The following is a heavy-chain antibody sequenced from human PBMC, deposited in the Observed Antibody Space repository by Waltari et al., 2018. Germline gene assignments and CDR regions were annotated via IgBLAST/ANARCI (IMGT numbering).Heavy chain of an antibody. CDR3: ARTPTDYYYYMDV. Sequence: QVQLQESGPGLVKPSETLSLTCTVSGYSISSGYYWGWIRQPPGKGLEWIGSIYHSGSTYYNPSLKSRVTRSGDTSKNQFSLKLSSVTAADTAVYYCARTPTDYYYYMDVWGKGTTVTISS. CDR2: IYHSGST. V-gene: IGHV4-38-2*02. J-gene: IGHJ6*03. CDR1: GYSISSGYY.